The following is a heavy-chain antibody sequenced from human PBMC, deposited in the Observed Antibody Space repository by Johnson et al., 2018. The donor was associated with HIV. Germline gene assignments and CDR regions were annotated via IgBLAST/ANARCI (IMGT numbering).Heavy chain of an antibody. Sequence: QVQLVESGGGVVQPGRSLRLSCAASGFTFISYAMHWVRQAPGKGLEWLIVISYDGSNTYYADSVKGRFTISRDNSKNTLYLQMNSLRAEDTAVYYCARRADAFDIWGQGTMVAVSS. CDR1: GFTFISYA. CDR3: ARRADAFDI. V-gene: IGHV3-30*04. J-gene: IGHJ3*02. CDR2: ISYDGSNT.